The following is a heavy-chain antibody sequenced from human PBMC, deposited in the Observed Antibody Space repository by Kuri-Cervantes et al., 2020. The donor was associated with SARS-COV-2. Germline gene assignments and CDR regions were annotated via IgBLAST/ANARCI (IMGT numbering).Heavy chain of an antibody. CDR2: ISSSSSYI. D-gene: IGHD2-2*01. CDR3: TPYCSSTSCYSLKRGYYYYGMDV. CDR1: GFSFSSSE. Sequence: GESLKISCSASGFSFSSSEMHWVRQAPGKGLEWVSSISSSSSYIYYADSVKGRFTISRDNAKNSLYLQMNSLKTEDTAVYYCTPYCSSTSCYSLKRGYYYYGMDVWGQGTTVTVSS. J-gene: IGHJ6*02. V-gene: IGHV3-21*03.